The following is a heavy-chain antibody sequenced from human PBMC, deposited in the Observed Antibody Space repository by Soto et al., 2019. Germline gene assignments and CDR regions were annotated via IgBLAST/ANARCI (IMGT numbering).Heavy chain of an antibody. V-gene: IGHV1-8*01. CDR3: ERGYCSSTSCYYCYYGMDV. CDR1: GYTFTSYD. J-gene: IGHJ6*02. D-gene: IGHD2-2*01. CDR2: MNPNSGNT. Sequence: ASVKVSCKASGYTFTSYDINWVRQATGQGLEWMGWMNPNSGNTGYAQKFQGRVTMTMNTSISTAYMELSSLRSEDTAVYYCERGYCSSTSCYYCYYGMDVWGQGTTVTVSS.